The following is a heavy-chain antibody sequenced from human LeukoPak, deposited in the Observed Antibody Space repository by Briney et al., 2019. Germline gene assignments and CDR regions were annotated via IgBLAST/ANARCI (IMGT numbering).Heavy chain of an antibody. Sequence: GGSLRLSCAASGFTFSSYGMHWVRQAPGKGLEWVAVISYDGSNKYYADSVKGRFTISRDNSKNTLYLQMNSLRAEDTAVYYCAKDIAVAAAGTYYYGMDVWGQGTTVTVSS. CDR1: GFTFSSYG. CDR3: AKDIAVAAAGTYYYGMDV. V-gene: IGHV3-30*18. J-gene: IGHJ6*02. D-gene: IGHD6-13*01. CDR2: ISYDGSNK.